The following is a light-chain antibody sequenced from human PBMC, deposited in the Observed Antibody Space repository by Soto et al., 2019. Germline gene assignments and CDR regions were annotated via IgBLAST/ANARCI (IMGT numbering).Light chain of an antibody. CDR1: QSVSSSY. V-gene: IGKV3-20*01. CDR3: QHYGSSPRT. J-gene: IGKJ1*01. Sequence: EIVLTQSPLTLSFSPFSISTLSFTAIQSVSSSYLAWYQRKPGQAPRLLIYGASSRATGIPDRFSGSGSGTDFNLTISRLEPEDFAMYYCQHYGSSPRTFGQGTKVE. CDR2: GAS.